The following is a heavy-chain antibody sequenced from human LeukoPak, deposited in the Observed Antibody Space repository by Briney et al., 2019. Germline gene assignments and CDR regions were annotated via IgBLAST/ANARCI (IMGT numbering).Heavy chain of an antibody. D-gene: IGHD5-12*01. V-gene: IGHV4-34*01. CDR3: ARDGYRSGRAFDI. J-gene: IGHJ4*02. Sequence: SETLSLTCSVQGGSLTGYYWIWVRQSPDMGLEWIGEISPDGYSNFNPSLKTQFMMSVDTSRNQFSLRVNSVTAADTATYYCARDGYRSGRAFDIWSQGTPVIV. CDR1: GGSLTGYY. CDR2: ISPDGYS.